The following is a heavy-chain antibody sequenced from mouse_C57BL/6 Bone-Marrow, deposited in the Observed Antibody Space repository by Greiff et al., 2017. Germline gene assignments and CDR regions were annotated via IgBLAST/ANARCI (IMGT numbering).Heavy chain of an antibody. Sequence: VHVKQSGAELVRPGASVKLSCTASSFNIKDDYMHWVKQRPEQGLEWIGWIDPENGDTEYASKFQGKATITADTSSNTAYLQLSSLTSEDTAVYYCTNPVVADFDYWGQGTTLTVSS. CDR2: IDPENGDT. CDR3: TNPVVADFDY. J-gene: IGHJ2*01. D-gene: IGHD1-1*01. V-gene: IGHV14-4*01. CDR1: SFNIKDDY.